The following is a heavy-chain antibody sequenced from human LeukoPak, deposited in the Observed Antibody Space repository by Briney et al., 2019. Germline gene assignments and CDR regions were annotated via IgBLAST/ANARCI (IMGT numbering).Heavy chain of an antibody. Sequence: ASVKASCTVSGYTLTELSMHWVRQAPGKGLEWMGGFDPEDGETIYAQKFQGRVTMTEDTSTDTAYMELSSLRSEDTAVYYCATGLDRPFQYSGSYHDYWGQGTLVTVSS. CDR3: ATGLDRPFQYSGSYHDY. CDR2: FDPEDGET. J-gene: IGHJ4*03. D-gene: IGHD1-26*01. CDR1: GYTLTELS. V-gene: IGHV1-24*01.